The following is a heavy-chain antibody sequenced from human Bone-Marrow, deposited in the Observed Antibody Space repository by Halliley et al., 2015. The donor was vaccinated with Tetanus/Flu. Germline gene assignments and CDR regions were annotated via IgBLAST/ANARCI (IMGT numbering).Heavy chain of an antibody. Sequence: TLSLTCTVSGVSLTSSGYYWGWIRQPPGKGLEWIGSLYYSGSTYYNPSLKSRVSICVDTSKNHLSLNLNSVTAADTAVYYCARHYRHWLFDYWGQGTLVTVSS. V-gene: IGHV4-39*01. CDR3: ARHYRHWLFDY. D-gene: IGHD3-16*02. J-gene: IGHJ4*02. CDR1: GVSLTSSGYY. CDR2: LYYSGST.